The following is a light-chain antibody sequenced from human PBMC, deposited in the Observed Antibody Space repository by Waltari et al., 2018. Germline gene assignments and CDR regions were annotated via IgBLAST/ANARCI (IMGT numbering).Light chain of an antibody. Sequence: QSALTQPASVSGSPGQSITVSCTGTSSDVGSYNYVSWYQQHPGKAPKLMIYEVSNRPSGVSNRFSGSMSGNTASLTISVLQAEDEADYYCSSYTSSSTPWVFGGGTKVTVL. CDR2: EVS. CDR3: SSYTSSSTPWV. V-gene: IGLV2-14*01. CDR1: SSDVGSYNY. J-gene: IGLJ3*02.